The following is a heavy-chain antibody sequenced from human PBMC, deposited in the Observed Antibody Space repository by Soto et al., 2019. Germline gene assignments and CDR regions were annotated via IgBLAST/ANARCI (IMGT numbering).Heavy chain of an antibody. J-gene: IGHJ5*02. CDR1: GYSFTSYW. D-gene: IGHD3-3*01. V-gene: IGHV5-51*01. CDR3: ARDSSKDFWSGYYDLNWFDP. CDR2: IYPGDSDT. Sequence: LGESLKISCKGSGYSFTSYWIGWVRQMPGKGLEWMGIIYPGDSDTRYSPSFQGQVTISADKSISTAYLQWSSLKASNTAMYYCARDSSKDFWSGYYDLNWFDPWGQGTLVTVS.